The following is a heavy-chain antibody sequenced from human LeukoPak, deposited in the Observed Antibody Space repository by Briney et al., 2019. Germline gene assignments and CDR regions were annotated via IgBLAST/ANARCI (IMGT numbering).Heavy chain of an antibody. V-gene: IGHV1-18*01. CDR2: ISAYNGNT. CDR1: GYTFTSYG. CDR3: ARDRHYDPSAPAIAFDY. J-gene: IGHJ4*02. Sequence: ASVKVSSTASGYTFTSYGISWVRQAPGQGLEWMGWISAYNGNTNYAQKLQGRVTMTTDTSTSTAYMELRSLRSDDTAVYYCARDRHYDPSAPAIAFDYWGQGTLVTVSS. D-gene: IGHD3-3*01.